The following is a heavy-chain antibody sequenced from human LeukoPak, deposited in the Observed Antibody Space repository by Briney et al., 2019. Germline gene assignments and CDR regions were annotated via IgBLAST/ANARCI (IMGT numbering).Heavy chain of an antibody. Sequence: SQTLSLTCTVSGGSISSGGYYWSWIRQHPGKGLEWIGYIYYSGSTYYNPSLKSRVTISVDTSKNQLSLKLSSVTAADTAVYYCASTPIHIQYDTGNWFDPWGQGTLVTVSS. CDR3: ASTPIHIQYDTGNWFDP. D-gene: IGHD3-9*01. V-gene: IGHV4-31*03. J-gene: IGHJ5*02. CDR2: IYYSGST. CDR1: GGSISSGGYY.